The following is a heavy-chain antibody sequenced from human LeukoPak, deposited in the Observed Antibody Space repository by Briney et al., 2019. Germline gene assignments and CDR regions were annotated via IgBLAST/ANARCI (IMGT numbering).Heavy chain of an antibody. CDR1: GGSFSAYY. CDR3: ARVDYGDYSKDFDY. V-gene: IGHV4-34*01. CDR2: IDHTGST. J-gene: IGHJ4*02. Sequence: SETLSLTCAVYGGSFSAYYWSWIRQPPGKGLEWIGEIDHTGSTNYNPSLMSRVTISVDTSKNQFSLKLSSVTAADTAVYYCARVDYGDYSKDFDYWGQGTLVTVSS. D-gene: IGHD4-17*01.